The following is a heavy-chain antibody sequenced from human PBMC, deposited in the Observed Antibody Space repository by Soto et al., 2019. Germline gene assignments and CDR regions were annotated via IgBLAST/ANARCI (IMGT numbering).Heavy chain of an antibody. CDR1: GASISGFY. CDR3: ARVVVPFGSFGDVVFDI. CDR2: IYATGTT. J-gene: IGHJ3*02. V-gene: IGHV4-4*07. D-gene: IGHD2-15*01. Sequence: PSETLSLTCTVSGASISGFYWSWIRKSAGKGLEWIGRIYATGTTDYNPSLKSRVMMSVDTSKKQFSLKLSSVTAADTAVYYCARVVVPFGSFGDVVFDIWAKGKMVPVSS.